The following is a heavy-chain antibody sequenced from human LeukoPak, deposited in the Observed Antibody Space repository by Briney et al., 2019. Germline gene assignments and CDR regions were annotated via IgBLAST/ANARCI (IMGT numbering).Heavy chain of an antibody. D-gene: IGHD3-22*01. CDR2: ISGSGGGT. V-gene: IGHV3-23*01. Sequence: GGSLRLSCAVAGITLSNYGMSWVRQAPGKGLEWVAGISGSGGGTNYADSVKGRYTISRDNPRNTLYLQMNSLRAEDTAVYFCAKRGVVIRVILVGFHKEAYYFDSWGQGALVTVSS. CDR3: AKRGVVIRVILVGFHKEAYYFDS. CDR1: GITLSNYG. J-gene: IGHJ4*02.